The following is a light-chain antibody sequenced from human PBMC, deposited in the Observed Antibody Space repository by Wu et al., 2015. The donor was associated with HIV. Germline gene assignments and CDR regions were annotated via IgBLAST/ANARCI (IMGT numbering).Light chain of an antibody. Sequence: EVVLTQSPATLSLSPGERATLYCRASQSVSTFLAWYQQKPGQAPRLLIYDTSNRATGIPARFSGSASGTDFTLTISSLEPEDFAVYYCQQRSNWPPIYTFGQGTKL. CDR2: DTS. V-gene: IGKV3-11*01. J-gene: IGKJ2*01. CDR1: QSVSTF. CDR3: QQRSNWPPIYT.